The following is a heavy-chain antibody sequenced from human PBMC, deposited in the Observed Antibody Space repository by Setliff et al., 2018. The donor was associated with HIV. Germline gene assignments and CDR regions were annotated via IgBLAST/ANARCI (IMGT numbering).Heavy chain of an antibody. CDR2: IKKSSDGGKT. V-gene: IGHV3-15*01. Sequence: GGSLRLSCVASGFTFNNAWMNWVRQAPGKGLEWLGRIKKSSDGGKTDDASPVKGRFTISSDDSKNTLYLQMNSLKIEDTAVYFCATDNGPSYSMDIWGQGTTVTVSS. J-gene: IGHJ6*02. CDR3: ATDNGPSYSMDI. D-gene: IGHD2-21*01. CDR1: GFTFNNAW.